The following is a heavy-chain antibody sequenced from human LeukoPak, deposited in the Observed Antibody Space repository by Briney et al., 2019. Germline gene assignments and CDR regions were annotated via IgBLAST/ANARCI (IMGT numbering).Heavy chain of an antibody. CDR2: IYYSGRT. CDR3: GRAPDY. J-gene: IGHJ4*02. Sequence: SETLSLTCTVSGGSISSDSYYGGWIRQSPGKGLEWIASIYYSGRTFYNPSLKSRVSISIDTSRTQFSLKLTSVTAADTAVYYCGRAPDYWGQGTLVTVSS. CDR1: GGSISSDSYY. V-gene: IGHV4-39*01.